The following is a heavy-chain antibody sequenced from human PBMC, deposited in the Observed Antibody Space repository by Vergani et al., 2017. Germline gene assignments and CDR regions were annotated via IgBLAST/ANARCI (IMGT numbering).Heavy chain of an antibody. CDR2: ISAYNGNT. J-gene: IGHJ6*02. CDR1: GYTFTSYG. D-gene: IGHD5-18*01. CDR3: ARWGYGPKAYYYYGMDV. V-gene: IGHV1-18*01. Sequence: QVQLVQSGAEVKKPGASVKVSCKASGYTFTSYGISWVRQAPGQGLEWMGWISAYNGNTNYAQKLQGRVTMTTDTSTRTAYMELRSLRSDDTAVYYCARWGYGPKAYYYYGMDVWGQGTTVTVSS.